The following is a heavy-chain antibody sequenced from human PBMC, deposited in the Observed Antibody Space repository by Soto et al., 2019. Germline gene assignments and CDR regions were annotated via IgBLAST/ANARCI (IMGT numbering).Heavy chain of an antibody. V-gene: IGHV3-30*18. CDR2: ISYDGSNK. Sequence: QVQLVESGGGVVQPGRSLRLSCAASGFTFSSYGMHWVRQAPGKGLEWVAVISYDGSNKYYADSVKGRFTISRDNSKNKLYLQMNSLRAEDTAVYYCAKTRGASPYDYYYYYMDVWGKGTTVTVSS. D-gene: IGHD2-2*01. CDR3: AKTRGASPYDYYYYYMDV. J-gene: IGHJ6*03. CDR1: GFTFSSYG.